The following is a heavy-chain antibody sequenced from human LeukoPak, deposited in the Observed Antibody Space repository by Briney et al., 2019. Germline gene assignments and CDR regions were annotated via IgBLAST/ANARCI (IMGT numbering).Heavy chain of an antibody. V-gene: IGHV4-39*07. CDR2: IYYSGST. J-gene: IGHJ1*01. D-gene: IGHD6-13*01. CDR3: ARVFRLAAAGKAYFQH. CDR1: GGSISSSSYY. Sequence: SETLSLTCTVSGGSISSSSYYWGWIRQPPGKGLEWIGSIYYSGSTYYNPSLKSRVTISVDTSKNQFSLKLSSVTAADTAVYYCARVFRLAAAGKAYFQHWGQGTLVTVSS.